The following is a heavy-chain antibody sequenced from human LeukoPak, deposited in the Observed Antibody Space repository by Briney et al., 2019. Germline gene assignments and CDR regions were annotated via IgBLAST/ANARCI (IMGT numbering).Heavy chain of an antibody. CDR2: TYYRSKWYN. D-gene: IGHD2-2*01. V-gene: IGHV6-1*01. CDR3: AKAPGYCSSTSCHEMASFGYYYYMDV. Sequence: SETLSLTCAISGDSVSSNSAAWNWIRQSRSRGLEWLGRTYYRSKWYNDYAVSVKSRITINPDTSKNQFSLQLNSVTPEDTAVYYCAKAPGYCSSTSCHEMASFGYYYYMDVWGKGTTVTVSS. J-gene: IGHJ6*03. CDR1: GDSVSSNSAA.